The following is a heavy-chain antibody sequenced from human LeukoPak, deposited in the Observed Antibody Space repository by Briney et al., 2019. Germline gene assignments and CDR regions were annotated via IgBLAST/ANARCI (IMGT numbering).Heavy chain of an antibody. CDR3: ARDRSVFGLDY. V-gene: IGHV3-7*01. CDR1: GFAFPGYW. J-gene: IGHJ4*02. Sequence: GGSLRLSCAASGFAFPGYWMVWVRQAPGKELEWVANIKQDGSEKYYVDSVKGRFTISRDNAKNSLYLQMNSLRAEDTAVYYCARDRSVFGLDYWGQGTLVTVSS. CDR2: IKQDGSEK. D-gene: IGHD3-3*01.